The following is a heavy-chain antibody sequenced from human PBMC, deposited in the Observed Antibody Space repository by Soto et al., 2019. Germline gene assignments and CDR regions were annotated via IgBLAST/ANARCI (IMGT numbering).Heavy chain of an antibody. D-gene: IGHD1-26*01. CDR3: ARVSGSYYYGMDV. V-gene: IGHV4-4*02. J-gene: IGHJ6*02. CDR1: GGSISSSNC. Sequence: QVQLQESGPGLVKPSGTLSLTCAVSGGSISSSNCWSWVRQPPGKGLEWIGEIYHSGSTNYNPSLNSRXTXSXDXXKNQFSLKLSSVTAADTAVYYCARVSGSYYYGMDVWGQGTTVTVSS. CDR2: IYHSGST.